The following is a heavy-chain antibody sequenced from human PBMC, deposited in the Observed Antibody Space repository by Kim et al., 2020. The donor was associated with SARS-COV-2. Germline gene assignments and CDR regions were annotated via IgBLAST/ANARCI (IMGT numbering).Heavy chain of an antibody. CDR1: GFTFSDYW. V-gene: IGHV3-7*01. CDR2: IKQDGSGT. Sequence: GGSLRLSCAASGFTFSDYWMSWVRQAPGKGLEWVANIKQDGSGTYYVDSVKGRFTISRDNAKNSLYLQMNSLRAEDTAVYYCARDEVEVGDSGSCWGYYFDSWGQGTLVSVSS. D-gene: IGHD6-6*01. J-gene: IGHJ4*02. CDR3: ARDEVEVGDSGSCWGYYFDS.